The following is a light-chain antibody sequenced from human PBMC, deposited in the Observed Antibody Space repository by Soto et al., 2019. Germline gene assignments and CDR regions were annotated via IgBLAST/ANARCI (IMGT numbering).Light chain of an antibody. CDR2: DVS. CDR3: SSYTSSSTRV. V-gene: IGLV2-14*01. CDR1: SSYVGGYNY. Sequence: QSALTQPASVSGSPGQSITTSCTGTSSYVGGYNYVSWYQQHPGKAPKLMIYDVSNRPSGVSNRFSGSKSGNTASLTISGLQAEDEADYYCSSYTSSSTRVFGTGTKVTVL. J-gene: IGLJ1*01.